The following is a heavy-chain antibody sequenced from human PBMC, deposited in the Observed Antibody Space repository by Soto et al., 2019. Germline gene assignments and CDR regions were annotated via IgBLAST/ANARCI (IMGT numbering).Heavy chain of an antibody. J-gene: IGHJ6*02. V-gene: IGHV3-7*03. CDR3: VRPTRSVRGMGV. CDR2: IKGEGSGT. CDR1: GFTFSNLW. Sequence: PGGSLRLSCGAYGFTFSNLWMSRASQAPGKGLEWVANIKGEGSGTQYVASGEGCYTISGDDAKYSLYLQMYSLRVEGTALYYSVRPTRSVRGMGVWGEGTTVTV. D-gene: IGHD1-1*01.